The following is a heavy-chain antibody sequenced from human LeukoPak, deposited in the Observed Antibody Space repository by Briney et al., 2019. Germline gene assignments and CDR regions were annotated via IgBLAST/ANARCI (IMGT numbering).Heavy chain of an antibody. J-gene: IGHJ3*02. CDR2: ISGSGGST. D-gene: IGHD3-22*01. V-gene: IGHV3-23*01. Sequence: PGGSLRLSCAASGFTFSSYAMSWVRQAPGKGLEWVSGISGSGGSTYYADSVKGRFTISRDNSKNTLYLQMNSLRAEDTAVYYCAKSSDYYDSSGYPGAFDIWGQGTMVTVSS. CDR1: GFTFSSYA. CDR3: AKSSDYYDSSGYPGAFDI.